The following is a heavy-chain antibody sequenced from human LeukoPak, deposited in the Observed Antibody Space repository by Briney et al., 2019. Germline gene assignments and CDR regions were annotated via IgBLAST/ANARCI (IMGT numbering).Heavy chain of an antibody. D-gene: IGHD3-3*01. Sequence: ASVKVSCKASGYTFTSYDINWVRQATGQGLEWMGWMNPNSGNTGYAQKFQGRVTMTRNTSISTAYMELSSLRSEDTAVYYCARGRSHYDFWSGYQYYFDYWGQGTLVTVSS. V-gene: IGHV1-8*01. J-gene: IGHJ4*02. CDR3: ARGRSHYDFWSGYQYYFDY. CDR1: GYTFTSYD. CDR2: MNPNSGNT.